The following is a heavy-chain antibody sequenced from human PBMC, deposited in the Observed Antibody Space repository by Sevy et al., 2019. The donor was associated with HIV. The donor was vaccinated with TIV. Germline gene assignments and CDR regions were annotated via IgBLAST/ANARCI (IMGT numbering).Heavy chain of an antibody. CDR1: GFTFSSYA. J-gene: IGHJ6*02. CDR3: AKLRIPLVTPGLYYYYGMDV. Sequence: GGSLRLSCAASGFTFSSYAMSWVRQAPGKGLEWVSAISGSGGSTYYADSVKGRFTISRDNSENTLYLQMNSLRAEDTAVYYCAKLRIPLVTPGLYYYYGMDVWGQGTTVTVSS. V-gene: IGHV3-23*01. CDR2: ISGSGGST. D-gene: IGHD2-15*01.